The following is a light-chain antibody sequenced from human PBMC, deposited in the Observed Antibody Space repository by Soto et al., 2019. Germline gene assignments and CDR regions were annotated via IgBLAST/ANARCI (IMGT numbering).Light chain of an antibody. Sequence: QLVLTQSSSASASLGSSVELTCTLSSGHSSYIIAWHQQQPGKAPRYLMKLEGSGSYNKGSGVPDRFSGSSSGADRYLTISILQSEDEADYYCETWDSNTRVFGGGTQLTVL. V-gene: IGLV4-60*03. CDR2: LEGSGSY. J-gene: IGLJ2*01. CDR3: ETWDSNTRV. CDR1: SGHSSYI.